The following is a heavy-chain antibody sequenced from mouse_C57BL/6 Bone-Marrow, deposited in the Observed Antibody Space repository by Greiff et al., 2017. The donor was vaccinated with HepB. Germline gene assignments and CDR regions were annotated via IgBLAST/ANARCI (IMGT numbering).Heavy chain of an antibody. CDR2: IYPRSSNT. CDR1: GYTFTSYG. J-gene: IGHJ3*01. D-gene: IGHD1-1*01. Sequence: QVQLQQSGAELARPGASVKLSCKASGYTFTSYGISWVKQRTGQGLEWIGEIYPRSSNTYYNEKFKGKATLTADKSSSTAYMELRSLTSEDSAVYFCARKGITTVVAKGFAYWGQGTLVTVSA. V-gene: IGHV1-81*01. CDR3: ARKGITTVVAKGFAY.